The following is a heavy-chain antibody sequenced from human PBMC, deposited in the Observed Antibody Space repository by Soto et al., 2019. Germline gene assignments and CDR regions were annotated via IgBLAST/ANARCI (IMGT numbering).Heavy chain of an antibody. J-gene: IGHJ5*02. Sequence: GGSLRLSCAASGFSFSTYGMHWVRQTPGKGLEWVALTSNEGRSTYYADSVKGRFTISRDNSRNTLYLQMNSLRTEDTAIYYCAKAGGKVSTPFDPWGQGTLVTVSS. V-gene: IGHV3-30*18. D-gene: IGHD2-8*01. CDR3: AKAGGKVSTPFDP. CDR2: TSNEGRST. CDR1: GFSFSTYG.